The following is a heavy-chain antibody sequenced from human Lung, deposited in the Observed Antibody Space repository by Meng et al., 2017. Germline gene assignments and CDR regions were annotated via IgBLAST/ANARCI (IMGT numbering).Heavy chain of an antibody. CDR2: IIPILERA. V-gene: IGHV1-69*02. D-gene: IGHD3-16*01. CDR1: GVTVSWYS. J-gene: IGHJ4*02. Sequence: QVQLVQSGAEVKKPGSSVKVACKASGVTVSWYSFSWVRQAPGQGLEWMGRIIPILERANYAQKFQGRVTITADISTTTAYMEMRSLRSEDTAVYYCASAMGNYVPATNEWTPSYFDYWGRGTLVTVSS. CDR3: ASAMGNYVPATNEWTPSYFDY.